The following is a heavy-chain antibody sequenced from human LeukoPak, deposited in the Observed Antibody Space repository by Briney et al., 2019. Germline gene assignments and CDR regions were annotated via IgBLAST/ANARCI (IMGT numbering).Heavy chain of an antibody. CDR2: IYHSGSM. V-gene: IGHV4-59*04. Sequence: SETLSLTCTVSGGSISSYYWNWIRQPPGKGLEWIGSIYHSGSMYASLKSRVTISVDTSKNQFSLKMSSVTAADTAVYYCARHATSSTSGPPYDYWGQGTLVTVSS. CDR1: GGSISSYY. D-gene: IGHD5-24*01. CDR3: ARHATSSTSGPPYDY. J-gene: IGHJ4*02.